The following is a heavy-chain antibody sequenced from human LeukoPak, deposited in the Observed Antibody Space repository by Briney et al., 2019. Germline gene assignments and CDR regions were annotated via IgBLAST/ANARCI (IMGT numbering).Heavy chain of an antibody. V-gene: IGHV3-11*01. CDR2: ISSSGSTI. CDR3: AKVTAQSPYYGMDV. D-gene: IGHD2-21*02. J-gene: IGHJ6*02. CDR1: GFTFSDYY. Sequence: GGSLRLSCAASGFTFSDYYMSWIRQAPGKGLEWVSYISSSGSTIYYADSVKGRFTISRDNAKNSLYLQMNSLRAEDTAVYYCAKVTAQSPYYGMDVWGQGTTVTVSS.